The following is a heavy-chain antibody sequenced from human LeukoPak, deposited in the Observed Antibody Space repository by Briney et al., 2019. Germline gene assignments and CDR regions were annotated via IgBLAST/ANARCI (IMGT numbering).Heavy chain of an antibody. CDR1: GFSFASYE. Sequence: GGSLRLSCAASGFSFASYEMNWVRQAPGRGLEWVSHISSDGHVERYVDSVRGRFTMSRDNAKDLLFLQMNGLRAEDTAVYYCARDTLNGPFVISLDYWGQGALVTVSS. D-gene: IGHD3-9*01. V-gene: IGHV3-48*03. J-gene: IGHJ4*02. CDR3: ARDTLNGPFVISLDY. CDR2: ISSDGHVE.